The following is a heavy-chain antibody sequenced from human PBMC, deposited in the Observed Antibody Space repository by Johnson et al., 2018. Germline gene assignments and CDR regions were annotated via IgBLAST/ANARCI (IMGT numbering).Heavy chain of an antibody. CDR1: GFTFSSYG. V-gene: IGHV3-33*01. Sequence: QVQLVESGGGVVQPGRSLRLSCAASGFTFSSYGMHWVRQAPGKGLEWVAVIWYDGSNKYYADSVKGRFTISRDNSKNTLYLQMNSLRAEDTAVYYCARARSWGIQLYYYYYTRDVWGQGTTVTVSS. CDR3: ARARSWGIQLYYYYYTRDV. J-gene: IGHJ6*02. CDR2: IWYDGSNK. D-gene: IGHD5-18*01.